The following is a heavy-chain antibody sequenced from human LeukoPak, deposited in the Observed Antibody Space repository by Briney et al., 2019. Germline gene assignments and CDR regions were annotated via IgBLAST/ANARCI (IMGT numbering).Heavy chain of an antibody. V-gene: IGHV1-24*01. CDR2: FDTEDGET. Sequence: ASVKVSCKVSGYTLTELSMHSVRQAPGKGREWMGGFDTEDGETIYAQKFQGRVTMTEDTSTDTAYMELSRLRSEDTAVYYCATAHCTNGVCSQNLVYWVEGTLVSVPS. J-gene: IGHJ4*02. D-gene: IGHD2-8*01. CDR1: GYTLTELS. CDR3: ATAHCTNGVCSQNLVY.